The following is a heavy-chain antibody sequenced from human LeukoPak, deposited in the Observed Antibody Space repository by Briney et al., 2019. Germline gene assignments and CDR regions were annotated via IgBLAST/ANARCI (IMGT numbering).Heavy chain of an antibody. Sequence: AASVKVSCKASGYTFTGYYMHWVRQAPGQGLEWMGWINPNSGGTNYAQKLQGRVTMTTDTSTSTAYMELRSLRSDDTAVYYCARVTTSGIAAAGPTTFDYWGQGTLVTVSS. J-gene: IGHJ4*02. CDR2: INPNSGGT. CDR3: ARVTTSGIAAAGPTTFDY. V-gene: IGHV1-2*02. D-gene: IGHD6-13*01. CDR1: GYTFTGYY.